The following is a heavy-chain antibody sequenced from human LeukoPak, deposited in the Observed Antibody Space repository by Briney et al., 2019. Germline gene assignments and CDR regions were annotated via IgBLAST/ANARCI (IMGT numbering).Heavy chain of an antibody. CDR2: LYTDGKT. Sequence: PGGSLRLSCAASGFTVSRKYMAWVRQAPGKGLEWVSTLYTDGKTYYTDSVEGRFTISRDEFQNTLDLQMNFLRAEDTAVYYCAKTRSTNPDDAFDIWGHGTLVTVSP. V-gene: IGHV3-53*01. CDR1: GFTVSRKY. J-gene: IGHJ3*02. D-gene: IGHD5/OR15-5a*01. CDR3: AKTRSTNPDDAFDI.